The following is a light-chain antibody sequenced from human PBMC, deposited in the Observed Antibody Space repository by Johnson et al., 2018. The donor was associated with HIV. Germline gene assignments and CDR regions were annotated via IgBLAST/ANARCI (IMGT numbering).Light chain of an antibody. J-gene: IGLJ1*01. CDR2: DNN. V-gene: IGLV1-51*01. Sequence: QSVLTQPPSVSAAPGQKVTISCSGSSSNIGNNYVSWYQQLQGTAPKLLIYDNNKRPSGIPDRFSGSKSGTSATLGITGLQTGDEADYYCGTWDSSLSAGLYGCGPGTRVNVL. CDR3: GTWDSSLSAGLYG. CDR1: SSNIGNNY.